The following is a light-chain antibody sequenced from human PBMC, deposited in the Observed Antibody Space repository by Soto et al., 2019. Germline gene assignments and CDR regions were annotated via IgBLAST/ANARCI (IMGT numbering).Light chain of an antibody. CDR1: QTISTY. J-gene: IGKJ1*01. CDR3: QQCYSSPRT. CDR2: AAS. V-gene: IGKV1-39*01. Sequence: EIQMTQSPSTLSASIGDRVTITCRASQTISTYLNWYQQKLGKAPTLLIYAASSLQSGVPSRFSGGGSGTDFTLTISSLQPEDFATYFCQQCYSSPRTFGQGTKVEIK.